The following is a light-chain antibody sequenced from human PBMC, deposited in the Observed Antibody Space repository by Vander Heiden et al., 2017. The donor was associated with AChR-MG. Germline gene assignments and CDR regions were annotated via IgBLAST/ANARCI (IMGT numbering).Light chain of an antibody. V-gene: IGKV3-15*01. Sequence: IVLTPSPPTLSVAPGDRATLAWRASKSYRSNLAWNQQKPGKAPRLLIYGASTRATGIPARCSGRGSGTEFTLTISSLQSEDFAVYYCQQYNNWLTFGGGTKVEIK. J-gene: IGKJ4*01. CDR2: GAS. CDR3: QQYNNWLT. CDR1: KSYRSN.